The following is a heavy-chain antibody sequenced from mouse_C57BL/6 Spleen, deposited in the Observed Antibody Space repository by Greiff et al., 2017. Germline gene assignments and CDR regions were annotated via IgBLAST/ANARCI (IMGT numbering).Heavy chain of an antibody. CDR3: ARSTGYFDY. CDR2: IRNKANGYTT. CDR1: GFTFTDYY. D-gene: IGHD4-1*02. J-gene: IGHJ2*01. V-gene: IGHV7-3*01. Sequence: EVKLEESGGGLVQPGGSLSLSCAASGFTFTDYYMSWVRQPPGKALEWLVFIRNKANGYTTEYSASVKGRFTISRDNSQSILYLQMNALRAEDSATYYCARSTGYFDYWGQGTTLTVSS.